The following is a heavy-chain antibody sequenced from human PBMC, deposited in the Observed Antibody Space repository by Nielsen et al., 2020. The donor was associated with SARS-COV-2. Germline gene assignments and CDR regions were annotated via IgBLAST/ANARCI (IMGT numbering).Heavy chain of an antibody. CDR2: ITSSSTYT. CDR1: GFTFSDYY. D-gene: IGHD5-24*01. CDR3: AREGRKLPLDY. V-gene: IGHV3-11*05. J-gene: IGHJ4*02. Sequence: GESLKISCVGSGFTFSDYYMSWVRQAPGKGLEWVSYITSSSTYTNYVDSVKGRFTISRDNARNSVYLQMNSLRAEDTAVYYCAREGRKLPLDYWGQGTLVTVSS.